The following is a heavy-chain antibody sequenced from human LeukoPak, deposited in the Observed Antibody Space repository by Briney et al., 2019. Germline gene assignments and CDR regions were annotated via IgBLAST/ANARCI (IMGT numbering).Heavy chain of an antibody. Sequence: PSETLSLTCTVSGGSISSHYWSWIRQPPGKGLEWIGYIYYGGSTNYNPSLKSRVTISVDTSKNQFSLKLSSVTAADTAVYYCARGGPSKGAQGWFDPWGQGTLVTVSS. D-gene: IGHD3-16*01. CDR1: GGSISSHY. V-gene: IGHV4-59*11. J-gene: IGHJ5*02. CDR3: ARGGPSKGAQGWFDP. CDR2: IYYGGST.